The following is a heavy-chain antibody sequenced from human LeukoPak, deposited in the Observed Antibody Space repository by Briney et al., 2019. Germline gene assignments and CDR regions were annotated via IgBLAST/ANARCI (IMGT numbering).Heavy chain of an antibody. CDR1: GFTSSSYA. CDR2: ISYAGSNK. CDR3: ARYRASWIAAAGTSDY. Sequence: QTGGSLTLSCAASGFTSSSYAMHWLRQAPGKALEGVAVISYAGSNKYYADSVKGRFTISRDNSKNTLYLQMNSLRAEDTAVYCCARYRASWIAAAGTSDYWGQGTLVTVSS. J-gene: IGHJ4*02. D-gene: IGHD6-13*01. V-gene: IGHV3-30-3*01.